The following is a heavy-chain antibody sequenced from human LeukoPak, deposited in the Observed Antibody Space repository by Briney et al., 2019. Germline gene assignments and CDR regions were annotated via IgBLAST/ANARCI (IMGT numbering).Heavy chain of an antibody. J-gene: IGHJ4*02. CDR3: ARDRVALGLGPIPLDY. D-gene: IGHD6-19*01. V-gene: IGHV3-7*01. CDR2: IKQDGSEK. CDR1: GFTFSSYW. Sequence: PGGSLRLSCAASGFTFSSYWMSWVRQAPGKGLEWVANIKQDGSEKYYVDSVKGRFTISRDNAKNSLYLQMNSLRAEDTAVYYCARDRVALGLGPIPLDYWGQGTLVTVSS.